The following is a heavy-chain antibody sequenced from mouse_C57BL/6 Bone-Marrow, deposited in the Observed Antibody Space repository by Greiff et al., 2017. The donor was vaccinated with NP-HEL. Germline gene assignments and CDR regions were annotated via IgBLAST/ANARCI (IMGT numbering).Heavy chain of an antibody. CDR1: GFTFSDYY. CDR2: INHDGSST. CDR3: ARSDPIILRYPDYIDY. V-gene: IGHV5-16*01. D-gene: IGHD1-1*01. Sequence: EVQLVEPEGGLVQPGSSMKLSCTASGFTFSDYYMAWVRQVPEKGLEWVANINHDGSSTYYLDPLKSRFIITKDNATNIQYLQMGSLKSESTATYYCARSDPIILRYPDYIDYWGQGTSLTVSS. J-gene: IGHJ2*02.